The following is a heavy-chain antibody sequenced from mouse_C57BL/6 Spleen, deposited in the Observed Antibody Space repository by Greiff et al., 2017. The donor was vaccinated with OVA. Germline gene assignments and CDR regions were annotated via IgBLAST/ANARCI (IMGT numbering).Heavy chain of an antibody. J-gene: IGHJ1*03. V-gene: IGHV1-55*01. D-gene: IGHD2-4*01. CDR1: GYTFTSYW. CDR3: ARETCLRYDYDCWYFDV. Sequence: QVQLQQPGAELVKPGASVKMSCKASGYTFTSYWITWVKQRPGQGLEWIGDIYPGSGSTNYNEKFKSKATLTVDTSSSTAYMQLSSLTSEDSSVYYCARETCLRYDYDCWYFDVWGTGTTVTVSS. CDR2: IYPGSGST.